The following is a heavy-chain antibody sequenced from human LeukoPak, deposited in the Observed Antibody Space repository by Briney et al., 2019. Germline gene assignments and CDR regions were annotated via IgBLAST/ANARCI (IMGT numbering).Heavy chain of an antibody. CDR3: VSTSFYGSGSYYNWFDP. Sequence: SETLSLTCGVSGGSISGTNWWSWVRQPPGQGLEWIGEISLAGQTNYNPSLNGRVTMSLDKSSNQLSLHLTSVTAADTAVYYCVSTSFYGSGSYYNWFDPWGQGTLVTVSS. CDR1: GGSISGTNW. J-gene: IGHJ5*02. D-gene: IGHD3-10*01. CDR2: ISLAGQT. V-gene: IGHV4/OR15-8*02.